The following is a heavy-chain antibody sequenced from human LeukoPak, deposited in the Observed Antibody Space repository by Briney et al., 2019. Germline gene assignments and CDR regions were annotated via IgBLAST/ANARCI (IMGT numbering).Heavy chain of an antibody. V-gene: IGHV1-69*02. Sequence: ASVKVSCKASGGTFSSYTISWVRQAPGQGLEWMGRIIPILGIANYAQKFQGRVTMTEDTSTDTAYMELSSLRSEDTAVYYCATGYSSGWTWYNWFDPWGQGTLVTVSS. CDR1: GGTFSSYT. CDR3: ATGYSSGWTWYNWFDP. J-gene: IGHJ5*02. D-gene: IGHD6-19*01. CDR2: IIPILGIA.